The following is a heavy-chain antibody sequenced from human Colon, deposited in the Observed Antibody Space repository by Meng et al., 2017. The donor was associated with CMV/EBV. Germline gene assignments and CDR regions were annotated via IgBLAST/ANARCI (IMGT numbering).Heavy chain of an antibody. V-gene: IGHV1-18*01. CDR1: GYTFTNFG. CDR2: ISPYNGDT. CDR3: ARELARGGY. J-gene: IGHJ4*02. Sequence: GQLGQSGAGVKKPGASVKVSCKTSGYTFTNFGISWVRQAPGQGLEWMAYISPYNGDTNYAQGFQGRVALTTDTSTSTVYMELGSLTSDDTAMYYCARELARGGYWGQGTLVTVSS.